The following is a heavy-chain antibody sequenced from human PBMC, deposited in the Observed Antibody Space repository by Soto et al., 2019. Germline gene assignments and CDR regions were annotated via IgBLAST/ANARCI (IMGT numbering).Heavy chain of an antibody. Sequence: QLVETGGGLIQPGTSLTLSCAASGFSVSRNYMTWVRPAPGKGLDWVSFVYSGGATFYADSVKGRFILSRYDSQNTMYGHRNILRAEDTAGKYCAIVSVRIWGRGTLVTVAS. CDR1: GFSVSRNY. CDR3: AIVSVRI. CDR2: VYSGGAT. D-gene: IGHD3-3*02. V-gene: IGHV3-53*02. J-gene: IGHJ4*02.